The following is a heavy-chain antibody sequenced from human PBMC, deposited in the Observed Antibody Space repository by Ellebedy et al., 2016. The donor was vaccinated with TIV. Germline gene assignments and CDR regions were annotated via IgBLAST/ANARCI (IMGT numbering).Heavy chain of an antibody. D-gene: IGHD3-16*01. V-gene: IGHV3-48*01. Sequence: GASLKISXAGSGFKFSSFAINWVRQAPGKGLEWISYISGSTGPIHYADSVKGRFTISSDKARNLLYLEMNNLRADDTAVYYCASRLGIGPWGQGTLVTVSS. CDR2: ISGSTGPI. J-gene: IGHJ5*02. CDR1: GFKFSSFA. CDR3: ASRLGIGP.